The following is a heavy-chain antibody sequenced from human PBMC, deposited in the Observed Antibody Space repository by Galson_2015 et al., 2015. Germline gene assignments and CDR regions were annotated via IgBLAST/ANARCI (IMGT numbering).Heavy chain of an antibody. CDR2: IKQGGSEK. CDR3: ARGQPGLADDRWDI. Sequence: SLRLSCAASGFTFSSYWMNWVRQAPGKGLEWVATIKQGGSEKYYVGSVKGRFTISRYNAENSLNLQMNSLRADDTAVYFCARGQPGLADDRWDIWGHWTLVTVSS. V-gene: IGHV3-7*04. D-gene: IGHD1-14*01. J-gene: IGHJ3*02. CDR1: GFTFSSYW.